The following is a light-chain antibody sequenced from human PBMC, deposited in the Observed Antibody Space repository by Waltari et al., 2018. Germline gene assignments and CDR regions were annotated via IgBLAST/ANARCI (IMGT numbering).Light chain of an antibody. J-gene: IGKJ2*02. Sequence: ETVFTQSPATPVLFPGERAALSCTASHSVTNKLAWYQQKPGQAPKLLIYDASTRATGIPARFSGSGSGTHFTLSISSLQSDDVALYFCQQYNNWPRTFGQGTKLEI. CDR2: DAS. CDR1: HSVTNK. CDR3: QQYNNWPRT. V-gene: IGKV3-15*01.